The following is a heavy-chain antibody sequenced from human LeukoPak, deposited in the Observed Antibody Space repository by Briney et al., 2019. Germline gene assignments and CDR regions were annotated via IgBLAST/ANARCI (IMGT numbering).Heavy chain of an antibody. D-gene: IGHD3-16*01. V-gene: IGHV4-31*03. CDR3: ARGPRLGVYYYYMDV. CDR2: IYYSGST. J-gene: IGHJ6*03. Sequence: PSETLSLTCTVSGGSISSGGYYWSWIRQHPGKGLEWIGYIYYSGSTYYNPSLKSRVTISVDTSKNQFSLKLSSATAADTAVYYCARGPRLGVYYYYMDVWGKGTTVTVSS. CDR1: GGSISSGGYY.